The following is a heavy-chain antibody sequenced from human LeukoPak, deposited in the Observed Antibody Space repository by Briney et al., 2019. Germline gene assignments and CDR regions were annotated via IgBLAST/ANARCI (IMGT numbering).Heavy chain of an antibody. CDR1: GFTFSDYY. CDR3: ARMGLPGFRGWFDP. V-gene: IGHV3-11*01. J-gene: IGHJ5*02. Sequence: PGGSLRLSCAASGFTFSDYYMCWIRQAPGKGLEWVSYISSSGSTIYYADSVKGRFTISRDNAKNSLYLQMNSLRAEDTAVYYCARMGLPGFRGWFDPWGQGTLVTVSS. CDR2: ISSSGSTI.